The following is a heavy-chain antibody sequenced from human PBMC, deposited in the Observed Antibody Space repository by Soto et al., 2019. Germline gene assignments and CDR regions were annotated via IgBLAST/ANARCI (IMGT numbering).Heavy chain of an antibody. CDR3: ARHDYGVSY. Sequence: SETLSLTCTVSGGSINTDAYSWSWIRQHPGKGLEWIGYIYYSGSTYYNPSLKSRVTISLDTSKNQFSLNLSSVTAADTAVYYCARHDYGVSYWGQGTLVTVSS. J-gene: IGHJ4*02. D-gene: IGHD4-17*01. V-gene: IGHV4-31*03. CDR2: IYYSGST. CDR1: GGSINTDAYS.